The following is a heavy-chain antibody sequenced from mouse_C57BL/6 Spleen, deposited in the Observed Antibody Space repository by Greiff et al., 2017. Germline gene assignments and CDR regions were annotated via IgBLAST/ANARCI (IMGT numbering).Heavy chain of an antibody. CDR2: IDPSDSYT. CDR3: ARTTVVARGYFDV. D-gene: IGHD1-1*01. J-gene: IGHJ1*03. CDR1: GYTFTSYW. V-gene: IGHV1-69*01. Sequence: QVQLQQPGAELVMPGASVKLSCKASGYTFTSYWMHWVKQRPGQGLEWIGEIDPSDSYTNYNLKFKGKSTLTVDKSSSTAYMQLSSLTSEDSAVYYCARTTVVARGYFDVWGTGTTVTVSS.